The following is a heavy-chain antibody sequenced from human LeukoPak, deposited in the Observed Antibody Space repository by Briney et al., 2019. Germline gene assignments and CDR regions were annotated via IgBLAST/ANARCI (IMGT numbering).Heavy chain of an antibody. CDR1: GYTFTSYG. J-gene: IGHJ6*03. D-gene: IGHD4-17*01. V-gene: IGHV1-18*01. CDR2: ISAYNGNT. Sequence: GASVKVSCKASGYTFTSYGISWVRQAPGQGLEWMGWISAYNGNTNYAQKLQGRVTMTTDTSTSTAYMELRSLRSDDTAVYYCARERATVTTDLYYMDVWGKGTTVTISS. CDR3: ARERATVTTDLYYMDV.